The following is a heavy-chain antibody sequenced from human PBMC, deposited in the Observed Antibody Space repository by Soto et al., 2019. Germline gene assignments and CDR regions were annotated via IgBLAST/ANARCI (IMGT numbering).Heavy chain of an antibody. Sequence: GGSLRLSCAASGFTFSSYAMHWVRQAPGKGLEWVAVISYDGSNKYYADSVKGRFTISRDNSKNTLYLQMNSLRAEDTAVYYCARDLGAARPGPFDYWGQGTLVT. CDR2: ISYDGSNK. V-gene: IGHV3-30-3*01. CDR1: GFTFSSYA. J-gene: IGHJ4*02. D-gene: IGHD6-6*01. CDR3: ARDLGAARPGPFDY.